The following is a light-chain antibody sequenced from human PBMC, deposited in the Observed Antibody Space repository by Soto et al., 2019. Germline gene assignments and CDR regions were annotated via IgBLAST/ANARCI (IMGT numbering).Light chain of an antibody. Sequence: DIEMTQSPSTLSASVGDRVTITCRASQTIRRWLAWYQQRPGKAPKVLIYDASTLESGVPARFSGRGSETQFSLTISSLQPEDSATYYCQHYSSGPWTFGQGTKVEIK. J-gene: IGKJ1*01. CDR2: DAS. CDR1: QTIRRW. V-gene: IGKV1-5*01. CDR3: QHYSSGPWT.